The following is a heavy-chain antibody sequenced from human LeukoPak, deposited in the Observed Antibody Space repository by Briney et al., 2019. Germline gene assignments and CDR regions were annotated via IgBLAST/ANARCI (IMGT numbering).Heavy chain of an antibody. CDR1: GFTFTRHW. D-gene: IGHD3-10*01. CDR2: MNDDGSST. CDR3: AREAYGPDYYMDV. V-gene: IGHV3-74*01. J-gene: IGHJ6*03. Sequence: GGSLRLSCVVSGFTFTRHWMHWVRQAPGKGLVWVSRMNDDGSSTSYAEAPKGRFTISRDNAKNTLYLHMSNLRAEDTAVYYCAREAYGPDYYMDVWGKGTTVTISS.